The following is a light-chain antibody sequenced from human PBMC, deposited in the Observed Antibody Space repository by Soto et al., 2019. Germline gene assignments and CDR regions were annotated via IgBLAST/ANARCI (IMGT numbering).Light chain of an antibody. CDR1: SSDVGGYNF. V-gene: IGLV2-14*01. CDR3: SSYTSSSATRYV. J-gene: IGLJ1*01. Sequence: QSVLTQPASVSGSPGQSITISCTGTSSDVGGYNFVSWYQQHPGKAPKLMIYDVSNRPSGVSNRFSGSKSDNTASLTISGLQAEDDADYHCSSYTSSSATRYVFGTGTKLTVL. CDR2: DVS.